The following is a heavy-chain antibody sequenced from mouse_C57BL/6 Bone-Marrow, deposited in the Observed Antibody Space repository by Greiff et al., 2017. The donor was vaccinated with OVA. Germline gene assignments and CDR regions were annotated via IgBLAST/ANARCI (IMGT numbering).Heavy chain of an antibody. J-gene: IGHJ2*01. CDR3: ARDQAVTTDYFDN. CDR2: ISDGGSYT. D-gene: IGHD2-2*01. CDR1: GFTFSSYA. Sequence: DVMLVESGGGLVKPGGSLKLSCAASGFTFSSYAMSWVRQTPEKRLAWVATISDGGSYTYYPDNVKGRFTISRDNAKNNLDPQMSHLKPEDTAMYYCARDQAVTTDYFDNWGQGTTLTVSS. V-gene: IGHV5-4*01.